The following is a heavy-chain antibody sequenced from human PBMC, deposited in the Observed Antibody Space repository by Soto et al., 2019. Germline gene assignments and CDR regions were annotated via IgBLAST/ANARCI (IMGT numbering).Heavy chain of an antibody. CDR1: GGSISSSSYY. Sequence: QLQLQESGPGLVKPSETLSLTCTVSGGSISSSSYYWGWIRQPPGKGLEWIGSIYYSGSTYYNPSLKSRVTISVDTSKNQFSLKLGSVTAADTAVYYCARSIAAAGTGWFDPWGQGTLVTVSS. D-gene: IGHD6-13*01. CDR3: ARSIAAAGTGWFDP. V-gene: IGHV4-39*01. J-gene: IGHJ5*02. CDR2: IYYSGST.